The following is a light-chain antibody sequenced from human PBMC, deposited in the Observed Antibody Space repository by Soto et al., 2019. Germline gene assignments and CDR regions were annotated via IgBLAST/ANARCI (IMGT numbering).Light chain of an antibody. CDR1: QSVSSY. Sequence: DIVLTQSPATLSLSPGERATLSCRASQSVSSYLAWYQQRPGHVPRLLIYDPSKRATGILARFSASGSGTDFTLTISSLEPEDFAIYFCQQRSNWPPMYTFGQGTKLEIK. CDR3: QQRSNWPPMYT. CDR2: DPS. J-gene: IGKJ2*01. V-gene: IGKV3-11*01.